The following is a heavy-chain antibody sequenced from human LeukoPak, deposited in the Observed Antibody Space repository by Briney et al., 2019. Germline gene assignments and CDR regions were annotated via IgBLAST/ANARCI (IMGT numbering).Heavy chain of an antibody. D-gene: IGHD5-18*01. V-gene: IGHV4-4*07. CDR1: GGSISSYY. CDR2: IYTSGST. Sequence: MTSETLSLTCTVSGGSISSYYWSWIRQPAGKGLEWIGRIYTSGSTNYNPSLKSRVTMSVDTSKNQFSLKLSSVTAADTAVYYCARVAGGYSYGNFDYWGQGTLVTVSS. J-gene: IGHJ4*02. CDR3: ARVAGGYSYGNFDY.